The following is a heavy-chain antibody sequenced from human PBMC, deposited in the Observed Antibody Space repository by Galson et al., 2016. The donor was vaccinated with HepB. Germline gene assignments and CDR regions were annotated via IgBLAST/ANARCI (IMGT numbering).Heavy chain of an antibody. V-gene: IGHV3-23*01. Sequence: SLRLSCAVSAGTFKTYTMNWVRQAPGKGLEWVAAICGSGGRTYYEDSVRGRFTISRDNSKNTLFLRMNSVGVEDTAVYFCAKSGFFGELDKWGQG. D-gene: IGHD3-10*01. CDR1: AGTFKTYT. J-gene: IGHJ1*01. CDR3: AKSGFFGELDK. CDR2: ICGSGGRT.